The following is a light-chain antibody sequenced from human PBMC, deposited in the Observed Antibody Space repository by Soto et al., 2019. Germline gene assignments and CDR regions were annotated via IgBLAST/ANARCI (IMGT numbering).Light chain of an antibody. Sequence: HSVLTPPASVTGYPGQSITISCTGTSSDVGTYNLVSWYQQHPGKAPKLMIYEGSKRPSGVSNRFSGSKSGNTASLTISGLQAGDEADYYCCSYAGSSTYVFGTGTKVTVL. CDR1: SSDVGTYNL. V-gene: IGLV2-23*01. CDR2: EGS. CDR3: CSYAGSSTYV. J-gene: IGLJ1*01.